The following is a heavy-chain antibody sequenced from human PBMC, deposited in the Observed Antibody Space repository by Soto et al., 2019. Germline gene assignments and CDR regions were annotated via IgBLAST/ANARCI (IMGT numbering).Heavy chain of an antibody. CDR2: IYYSGST. J-gene: IGHJ4*02. CDR3: ARGSVVAATLFDY. D-gene: IGHD2-15*01. V-gene: IGHV4-31*03. CDR1: GGSISSGGYY. Sequence: QVQLQESGPGLVKPSQTLSLTCTVSGGSISSGGYYWSWIRQHPGKGLEWIGYIYYSGSTYYNPSLKSRVTISVDTSKNQFSLKMSSVTAADTAVYYCARGSVVAATLFDYWGQGTLVTVSS.